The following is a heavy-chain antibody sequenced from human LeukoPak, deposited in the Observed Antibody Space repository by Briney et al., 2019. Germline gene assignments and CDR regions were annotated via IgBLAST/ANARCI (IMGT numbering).Heavy chain of an antibody. D-gene: IGHD3-9*01. CDR3: ARAAAGRYFDWLLSGEDAFDI. Sequence: ASVKVSCKASGYTFTAYYMHWVRQAPGQGLEWMGWINPHSGGTNYAQKLQGRVTMTTDTSTSTAYMELRSLRSDDTAVYYCARAAAGRYFDWLLSGEDAFDIWGQGTMVTVSS. CDR2: INPHSGGT. CDR1: GYTFTAYY. J-gene: IGHJ3*02. V-gene: IGHV1-2*02.